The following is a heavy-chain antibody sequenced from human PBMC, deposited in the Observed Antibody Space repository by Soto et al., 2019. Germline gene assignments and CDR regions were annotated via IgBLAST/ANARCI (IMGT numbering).Heavy chain of an antibody. CDR2: IYSGGST. Sequence: PGGSLRLSCAASGFTVSSNYMSWVRQAPGKGLEWVSVIYSGGSTYYADSVKGRFTISRDNSKNTLYLQMNSLRAEDTAVYYCARDLGASLFDYWGQGTLVTVSS. V-gene: IGHV3-66*01. J-gene: IGHJ4*02. CDR1: GFTVSSNY. CDR3: ARDLGASLFDY. D-gene: IGHD1-26*01.